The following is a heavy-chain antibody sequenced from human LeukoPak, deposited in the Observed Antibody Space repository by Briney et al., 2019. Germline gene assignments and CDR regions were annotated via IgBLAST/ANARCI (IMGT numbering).Heavy chain of an antibody. Sequence: GGSLRLSCAASGFTFSSYAMSWVRQAPGKGLEWVSGISGGGGGTYYADPVKGRFTISRDNSKNTVFLQMDSLRAEDTAIYYCAKVSSDWYGPFDYWGQGTLVTVSS. CDR2: ISGGGGGT. V-gene: IGHV3-23*01. D-gene: IGHD6-19*01. CDR3: AKVSSDWYGPFDY. CDR1: GFTFSSYA. J-gene: IGHJ4*02.